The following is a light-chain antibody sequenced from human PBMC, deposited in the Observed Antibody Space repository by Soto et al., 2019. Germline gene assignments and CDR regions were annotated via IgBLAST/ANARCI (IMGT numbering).Light chain of an antibody. Sequence: DIVMTQSPDSLAVSLGERATINCKSSLSVLYSSNNKNYLAWYQQKPGQPPRLLFYWASTRESGVPDRFSGSGSGTDFTLTISSLQAEDAAVYYCQQHYSIPFTFGPGTKVDIK. CDR2: WAS. J-gene: IGKJ3*01. CDR3: QQHYSIPFT. CDR1: LSVLYSSNNKNY. V-gene: IGKV4-1*01.